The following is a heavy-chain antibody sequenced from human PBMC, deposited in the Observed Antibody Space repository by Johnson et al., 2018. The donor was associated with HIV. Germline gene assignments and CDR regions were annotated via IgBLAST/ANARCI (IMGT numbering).Heavy chain of an antibody. CDR2: ISWTSGSI. V-gene: IGHV3-9*01. CDR3: AKDSDAYYYGSGDAFDI. CDR1: GFTFDDYA. D-gene: IGHD3-10*01. Sequence: VQLVESGGGLVQPGRSLRLSCAASGFTFDDYAMHWVRQAPGKGLEWVSGISWTSGSIGYADSVKGRFTISRDNAKNSLYLQMNSLRVEDTALYYCAKDSDAYYYGSGDAFDIWGQGTMVTVSS. J-gene: IGHJ3*02.